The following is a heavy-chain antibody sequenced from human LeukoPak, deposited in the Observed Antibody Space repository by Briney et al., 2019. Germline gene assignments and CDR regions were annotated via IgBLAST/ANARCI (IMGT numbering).Heavy chain of an antibody. J-gene: IGHJ2*01. CDR1: GYTLTELC. CDR3: AKGPPGSDNDWYFDL. V-gene: IGHV1-24*01. CDR2: FDPEESKR. D-gene: IGHD6-19*01. Sequence: ASGKVSGKVSGYTLTELCIHWVRQAPGKGLEWMGGFDPEESKRIYAQKFKGRVTMTEDTSTDTAYMQLSSLRFEDTAVYFCAKGPPGSDNDWYFDLWGRGTLVTVSS.